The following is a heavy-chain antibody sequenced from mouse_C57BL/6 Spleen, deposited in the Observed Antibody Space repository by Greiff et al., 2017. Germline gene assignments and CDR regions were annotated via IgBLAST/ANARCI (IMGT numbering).Heavy chain of an antibody. CDR3: ASNWEAWFAY. CDR2: ISSGSSTI. V-gene: IGHV5-17*01. CDR1: GFTFSDYG. D-gene: IGHD4-1*01. Sequence: EVKLMESGGGLVKPGGSLKLSCAASGFTFSDYGMHWVRQAPEKGLEWVAYISSGSSTIYYADTVKGRFTISRDNAKNTRFLQMTSLRSEDTAMYYCASNWEAWFAYWGQGTLVTVSA. J-gene: IGHJ3*01.